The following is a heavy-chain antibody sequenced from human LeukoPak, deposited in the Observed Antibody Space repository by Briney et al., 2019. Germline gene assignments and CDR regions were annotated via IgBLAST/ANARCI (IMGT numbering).Heavy chain of an antibody. CDR2: IKQDGSEK. J-gene: IGHJ6*03. V-gene: IGHV3-7*03. CDR3: ARRMGRDYFYMDV. Sequence: GGSLRLSCAASGFTFSSYWMSWVRQAPGKGLEWVANIKQDGSEKYYVDSVKGRLTISRDNAKNSLYLQMNSLRAEDTAVYYCARRMGRDYFYMDVWGKGTTVTVSS. D-gene: IGHD1-26*01. CDR1: GFTFSSYW.